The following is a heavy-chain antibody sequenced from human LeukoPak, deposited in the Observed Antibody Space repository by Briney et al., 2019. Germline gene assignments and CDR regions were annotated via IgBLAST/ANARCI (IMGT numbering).Heavy chain of an antibody. J-gene: IGHJ4*02. CDR2: ISGSGGTT. CDR3: AKDISGWYVPEY. V-gene: IGHV3-23*01. Sequence: GGSLRLSCAASGFTFSSYAMSWVRQAPGKGLEWVSAISGSGGTTYYADFVKGRFTISRDNSKNTLYLQVNSLRAEDTAVYYCAKDISGWYVPEYWGQGTLVTVSS. CDR1: GFTFSSYA. D-gene: IGHD6-19*01.